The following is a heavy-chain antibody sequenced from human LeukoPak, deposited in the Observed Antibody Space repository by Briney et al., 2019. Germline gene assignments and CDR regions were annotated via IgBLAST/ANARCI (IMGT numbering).Heavy chain of an antibody. CDR3: ARLRWERGALDY. Sequence: ASVTISCKAAGYTFTGYFMDWVRQAPGQGLEWMGEINPNNGDTKFAQKFEGRVTMTRDTSITTAYMELSSLKSDDTAVYYCARLRWERGALDYWGQGTPVTVSS. D-gene: IGHD1-26*01. CDR1: GYTFTGYF. CDR2: INPNNGDT. V-gene: IGHV1-2*02. J-gene: IGHJ4*02.